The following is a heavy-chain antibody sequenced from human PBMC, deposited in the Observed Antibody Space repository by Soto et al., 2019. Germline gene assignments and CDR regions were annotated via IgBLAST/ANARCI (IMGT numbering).Heavy chain of an antibody. CDR2: IWYDGSNK. J-gene: IGHJ5*02. V-gene: IGHV3-33*01. CDR3: ARVLAS. Sequence: GGSLRLSCAASGFTVSSYYMRWVRQAPGKGLEWVAVIWYDGSNKYYAYSVKGRFTISRDNSKNTLYLQMNSLRAERKDVSYGARVLASWGKGPLVTVS. CDR1: GFTVSSYY.